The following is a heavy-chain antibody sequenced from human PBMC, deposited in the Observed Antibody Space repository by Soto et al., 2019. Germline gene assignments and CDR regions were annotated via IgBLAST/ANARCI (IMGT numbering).Heavy chain of an antibody. J-gene: IGHJ4*02. CDR1: RYTCTHYA. CDR2: LDTGNKVT. V-gene: IGHV1-3*04. CDR3: ARDTKWDPRSVEAHQDDYFGL. D-gene: IGHD1-26*01. Sequence: ASVKVSCKASRYTCTHYAIPWLRPAPGQRLEWMGCLDTGNKVTKYSQNFQDRVTITADTYANTAAMELTGLTSKDSAVYYCARDTKWDPRSVEAHQDDYFGLWGQGTLVTVSS.